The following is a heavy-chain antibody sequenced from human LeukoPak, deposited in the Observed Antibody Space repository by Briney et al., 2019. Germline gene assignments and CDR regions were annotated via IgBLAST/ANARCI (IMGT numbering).Heavy chain of an antibody. J-gene: IGHJ6*02. CDR3: ARNNGMDV. Sequence: GGSLRLSCAASGFALSSHWMTWVRQVPGRGPEWVANVNRDGSETYYLDFVKGRFTISKDNAENSLYLQMNSLRAEDTALYHCARNNGMDVWGQGTTVIVSS. CDR2: VNRDGSET. CDR1: GFALSSHW. V-gene: IGHV3-7*03.